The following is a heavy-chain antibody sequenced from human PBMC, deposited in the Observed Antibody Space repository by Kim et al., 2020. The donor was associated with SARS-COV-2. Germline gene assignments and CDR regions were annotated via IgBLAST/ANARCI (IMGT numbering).Heavy chain of an antibody. Sequence: NPSLKSRVTISVDTSKNQFSLKLSSVTAADTAEYYCARYYYGSAQYYFDYWGQGTLVTVSS. J-gene: IGHJ4*02. CDR3: ARYYYGSAQYYFDY. D-gene: IGHD3-10*01. V-gene: IGHV4-39*01.